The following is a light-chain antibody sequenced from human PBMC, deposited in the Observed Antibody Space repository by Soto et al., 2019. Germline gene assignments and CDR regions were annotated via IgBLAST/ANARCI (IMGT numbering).Light chain of an antibody. Sequence: QSALTQPPSASGSPGPSVTLSCAGTSSDVGGYNYVSWYQQYPGKVPKLMIYEVSERPSGVPDRFSGSKSGNTAFLTVSGLQAEDEADYYCLSYADTAYVFGTGTKLTVL. CDR1: SSDVGGYNY. CDR3: LSYADTAYV. V-gene: IGLV2-8*01. CDR2: EVS. J-gene: IGLJ1*01.